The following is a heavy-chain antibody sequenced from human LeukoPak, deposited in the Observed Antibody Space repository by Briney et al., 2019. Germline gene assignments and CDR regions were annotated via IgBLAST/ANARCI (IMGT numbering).Heavy chain of an antibody. Sequence: SETLSLTCTVSGGSISSYYWSWIRQPPGKGLEWIGYIYYSGSTNYNPSLKSRVTISVDTSKNQFSLKLSSVTAADTAVYYCARDKSGVFDYWGQGTLLTVSS. D-gene: IGHD3-3*01. CDR2: IYYSGST. CDR3: ARDKSGVFDY. CDR1: GGSISSYY. J-gene: IGHJ4*02. V-gene: IGHV4-59*01.